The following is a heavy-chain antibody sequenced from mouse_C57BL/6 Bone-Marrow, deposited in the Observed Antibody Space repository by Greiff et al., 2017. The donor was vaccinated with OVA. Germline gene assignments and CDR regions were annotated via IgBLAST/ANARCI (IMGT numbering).Heavy chain of an antibody. V-gene: IGHV5-6*02. J-gene: IGHJ1*03. CDR2: ISSGGSYT. Sequence: EVMLVESGGDLVKPGGSLKLSCAASGFTFSSYGMSWVRQTPDKRLEWVATISSGGSYTYYPDSVKGRFTISRDNAKNTLYLQMSSLKSEDTAMYYCARHLSNYYGSSYHWYFDVWGTGTTVTVSS. D-gene: IGHD1-1*01. CDR1: GFTFSSYG. CDR3: ARHLSNYYGSSYHWYFDV.